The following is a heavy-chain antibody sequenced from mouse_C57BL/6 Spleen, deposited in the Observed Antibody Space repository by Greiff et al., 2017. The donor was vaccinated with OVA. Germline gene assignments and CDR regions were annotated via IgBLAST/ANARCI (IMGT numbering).Heavy chain of an antibody. Sequence: QVQLKESGAELARPGASVKLSCKASGYTFTSYGISWVKQRTGQGLEWIGEIYPRSGNTYYNEKFKGKATLTADKSSSTAYMELRSLTSEDSAVYFCARSIITTVVAVGDYWGQGTTLTVSS. D-gene: IGHD1-1*01. CDR3: ARSIITTVVAVGDY. V-gene: IGHV1-81*01. J-gene: IGHJ2*01. CDR1: GYTFTSYG. CDR2: IYPRSGNT.